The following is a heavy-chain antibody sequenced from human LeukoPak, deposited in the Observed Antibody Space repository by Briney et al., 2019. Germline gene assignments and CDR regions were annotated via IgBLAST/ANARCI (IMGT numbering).Heavy chain of an antibody. V-gene: IGHV1-2*06. Sequence: ASVKVSCKASGYTFTGYYVHWVRQAPGQGLEWMGRINPNSGDTNYAQKFQGRVTMTRDTSISTAYMELSRLRSDDTAVYYCARGRRGYATDYWGQETLVTVSS. CDR2: INPNSGDT. CDR3: ARGRRGYATDY. D-gene: IGHD5-18*01. CDR1: GYTFTGYY. J-gene: IGHJ4*02.